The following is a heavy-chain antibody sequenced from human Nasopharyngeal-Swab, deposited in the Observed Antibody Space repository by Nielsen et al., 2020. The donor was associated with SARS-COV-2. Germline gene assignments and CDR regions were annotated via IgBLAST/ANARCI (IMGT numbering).Heavy chain of an antibody. V-gene: IGHV3-33*01. CDR1: GFTFSSYG. J-gene: IGHJ5*02. CDR3: ARSMGRGVKGPFDP. D-gene: IGHD3-10*01. CDR2: IWYDGSNK. Sequence: GGSLRLSCAASGFTFSSYGMHWVRQAPGKGLEWVAVIWYDGSNKYYADSVKGRFTISRDNSKNTLYLQMNSLRAEDTAVYYCARSMGRGVKGPFDPWGQGTLVTVSS.